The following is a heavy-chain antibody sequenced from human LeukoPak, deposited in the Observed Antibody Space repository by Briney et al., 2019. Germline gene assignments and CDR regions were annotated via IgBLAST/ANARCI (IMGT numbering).Heavy chain of an antibody. V-gene: IGHV1-18*01. Sequence: ASVKVSCKASGYTFTSYGISWVRQAPGQGLEWMGWISAYNGNTNYAQKLQGRVTVTTDTSTSTAYMELRSLRSDDTAVYYCARTIVVVPAAHNPFYMDVWGKGTTVTVSS. D-gene: IGHD2-2*01. CDR1: GYTFTSYG. CDR2: ISAYNGNT. J-gene: IGHJ6*03. CDR3: ARTIVVVPAAHNPFYMDV.